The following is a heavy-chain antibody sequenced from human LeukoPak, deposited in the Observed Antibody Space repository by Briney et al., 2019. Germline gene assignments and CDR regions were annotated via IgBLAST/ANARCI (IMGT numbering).Heavy chain of an antibody. CDR2: ISYDGSNK. J-gene: IGHJ3*02. CDR3: AKEGHTAHAFDI. D-gene: IGHD2-21*01. V-gene: IGHV3-30*18. CDR1: GFTFSSYG. Sequence: GGSLGLSCAASGFTFSSYGMHWVRQAPGKGLEWVAVISYDGSNKYYADSVKGRFTISRDNSKNTLYLQMNSLRAEDTAVYYCAKEGHTAHAFDIWGQGTMVTVSS.